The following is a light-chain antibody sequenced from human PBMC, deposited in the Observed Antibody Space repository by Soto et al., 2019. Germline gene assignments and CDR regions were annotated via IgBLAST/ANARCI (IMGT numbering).Light chain of an antibody. Sequence: FVLTQSPATLALSPGERATLSCRASQSVSSYLAWYQQKPGQAPRLLIYDASNRATGIPARFSGSGSGTDFTLTINSLETQDFAVYYCQQRSNWPSITFGQGTRLEIK. CDR2: DAS. CDR3: QQRSNWPSIT. J-gene: IGKJ5*01. CDR1: QSVSSY. V-gene: IGKV3-11*01.